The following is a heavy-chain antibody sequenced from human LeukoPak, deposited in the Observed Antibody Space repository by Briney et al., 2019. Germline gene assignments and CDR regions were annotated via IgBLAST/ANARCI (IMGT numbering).Heavy chain of an antibody. CDR3: ARDPPGRPYSSSSYG. J-gene: IGHJ4*02. V-gene: IGHV1-69*06. D-gene: IGHD6-6*01. Sequence: SVKVSCKASGGTFSSYAISWVRQAPGQGLEWMGGIIPMFGTANYAQKFQGRVTITADKSTSTAYMELSSLRSEDTAVYYFARDPPGRPYSSSSYGWGQGTLVTVSS. CDR2: IIPMFGTA. CDR1: GGTFSSYA.